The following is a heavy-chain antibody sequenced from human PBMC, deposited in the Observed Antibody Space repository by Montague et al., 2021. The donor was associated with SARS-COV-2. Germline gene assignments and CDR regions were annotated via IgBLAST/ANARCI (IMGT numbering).Heavy chain of an antibody. J-gene: IGHJ6*02. V-gene: IGHV1-2*04. Sequence: SVKVSCKASGYTFTGYYMHWVRQAPGQGLEWMGWINPNSGGTNYAQKFQGWVTMTRDTSISTAYMELSRLRSDDTAVYYCARADCGGDCYSYYYYGMDVWGQGTTVTVSS. CDR1: GYTFTGYY. CDR3: ARADCGGDCYSYYYYGMDV. CDR2: INPNSGGT. D-gene: IGHD2-21*02.